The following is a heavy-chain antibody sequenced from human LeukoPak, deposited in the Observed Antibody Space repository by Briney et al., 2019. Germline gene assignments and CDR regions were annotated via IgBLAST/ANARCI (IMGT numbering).Heavy chain of an antibody. V-gene: IGHV1-24*01. Sequence: ASVKVSCNVSGYTLTELSMHWVRQAPGKGLEWMGGFDPEDGETIYAQKFQGRVTMTEDTSTDTAYMELSSLRSEDTAVYYCATSATIYGSGSQPHYWGQGTLVTVSS. D-gene: IGHD3-10*01. J-gene: IGHJ4*02. CDR1: GYTLTELS. CDR3: ATSATIYGSGSQPHY. CDR2: FDPEDGET.